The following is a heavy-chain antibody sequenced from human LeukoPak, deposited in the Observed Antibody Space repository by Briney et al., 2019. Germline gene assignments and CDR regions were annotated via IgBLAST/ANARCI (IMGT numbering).Heavy chain of an antibody. CDR1: GGSISSSNW. D-gene: IGHD3-22*01. J-gene: IGHJ4*02. Sequence: SETLSLTCAVSGGSISSSNWWSWVRQPPGKGLEWIGEIYHSGSTNYNPSLKSRVTISVDTSKTQYSLNLSSVTAADTAVYYCARAIPDYYDSSGLMNWGQGTLVTVSS. CDR3: ARAIPDYYDSSGLMN. V-gene: IGHV4-4*02. CDR2: IYHSGST.